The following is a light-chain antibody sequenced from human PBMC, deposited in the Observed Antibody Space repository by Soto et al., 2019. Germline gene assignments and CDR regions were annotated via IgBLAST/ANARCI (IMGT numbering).Light chain of an antibody. CDR2: DAS. Sequence: EIVLTQSPGTLSLSPGDRATLSCRASQSVSSYLAWYQQRRGQAPRLLIYDASNRAAGIPARFSGGGSGTDFTLTISSLEPEDFVVYYCQQRSTWPLTFGGGTKVEIK. J-gene: IGKJ4*01. V-gene: IGKV3-11*01. CDR1: QSVSSY. CDR3: QQRSTWPLT.